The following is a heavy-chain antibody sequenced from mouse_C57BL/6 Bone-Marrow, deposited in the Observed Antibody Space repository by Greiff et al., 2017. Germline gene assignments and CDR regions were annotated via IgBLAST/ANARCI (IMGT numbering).Heavy chain of an antibody. CDR3: TTGYDSYYYAMDY. Sequence: VQLQQSGAELVRPGASVKLSCTASGFNIKDDYMHWVKQRPEQGLEWIGWIDPENGDTEYASKFQGKATITADTSSSTAYLQLSSLTSEDTAVYYCTTGYDSYYYAMDYWGQGTSVTVSS. CDR2: IDPENGDT. D-gene: IGHD2-14*01. J-gene: IGHJ4*01. V-gene: IGHV14-4*01. CDR1: GFNIKDDY.